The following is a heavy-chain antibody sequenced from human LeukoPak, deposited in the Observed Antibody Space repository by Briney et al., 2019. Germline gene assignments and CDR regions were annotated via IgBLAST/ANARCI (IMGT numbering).Heavy chain of an antibody. CDR3: ARHEVGSGGGGCYYYGMDV. CDR2: IYPGDSDT. J-gene: IGHJ6*04. V-gene: IGHV5-51*01. D-gene: IGHD3-10*01. CDR1: GYSFTSYW. Sequence: GESLKISCKGSGYSFTSYWIGWVRQMPGKGLEWMGIIYPGDSDTRYSPSFQGQVTISADKSVSTAYLQWSSLKASDTAMYYCARHEVGSGGGGCYYYGMDVWGKGTTVTVSS.